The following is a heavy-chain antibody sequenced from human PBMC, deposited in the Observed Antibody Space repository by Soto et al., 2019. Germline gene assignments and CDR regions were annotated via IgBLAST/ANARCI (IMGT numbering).Heavy chain of an antibody. V-gene: IGHV4-31*03. Sequence: QVQLQESGPGLVKPSQTLSLTCTVSGGSISSGGYYWSWIRQHPGKGLEWIGYIYYSGSTYYNPSLKSRVTISVDTSKNQFSLKLSSVTAADTAVYYCARDHRTWATVAWFDPWGQGTLVTVSS. CDR1: GGSISSGGYY. D-gene: IGHD4-17*01. J-gene: IGHJ5*02. CDR2: IYYSGST. CDR3: ARDHRTWATVAWFDP.